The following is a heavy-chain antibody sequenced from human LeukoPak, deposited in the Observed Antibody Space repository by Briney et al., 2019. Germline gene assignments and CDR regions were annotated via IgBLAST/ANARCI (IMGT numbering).Heavy chain of an antibody. V-gene: IGHV1-8*03. Sequence: GASVKVSCKASGYSLTSYDINWVRQAPGPGLDWMGWMNPNSGYTGYAQKYQGRVTFTRNPSINTAYMELSSLRSEDTAVYFCARGEYYGSGSWGYWGQGTLVTVSS. D-gene: IGHD3-10*01. CDR1: GYSLTSYD. CDR2: MNPNSGYT. CDR3: ARGEYYGSGSWGY. J-gene: IGHJ4*02.